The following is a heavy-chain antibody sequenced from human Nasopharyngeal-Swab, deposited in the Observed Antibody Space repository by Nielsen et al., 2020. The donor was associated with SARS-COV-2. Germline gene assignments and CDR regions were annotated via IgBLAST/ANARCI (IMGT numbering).Heavy chain of an antibody. V-gene: IGHV1-8*03. D-gene: IGHD6-13*01. CDR3: ARGEGPLGYFDY. Sequence: WVRQAPGQGLEWMGWMNPNSGNTGYAQKFQGRVTITADESTSTAYMELSSLRSEDTAVYYCARGEGPLGYFDYWGQGTLVTVSS. CDR2: MNPNSGNT. J-gene: IGHJ4*02.